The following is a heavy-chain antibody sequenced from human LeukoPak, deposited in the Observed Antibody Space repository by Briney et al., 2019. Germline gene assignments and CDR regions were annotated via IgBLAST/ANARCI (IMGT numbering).Heavy chain of an antibody. J-gene: IGHJ4*02. V-gene: IGHV3-23*01. D-gene: IGHD1-26*01. CDR1: GFTFSSYA. Sequence: PGGSLRLSCAASGFTFSSYAMSWVRQAPGKGLECVSVITTSGGSTYYADSVKGRFTISRDNSKNTLYLQMNSLRADDAAVYYCAKARTSNSGSCDFWGQGTLVTVSS. CDR3: AKARTSNSGSCDF. CDR2: ITTSGGST.